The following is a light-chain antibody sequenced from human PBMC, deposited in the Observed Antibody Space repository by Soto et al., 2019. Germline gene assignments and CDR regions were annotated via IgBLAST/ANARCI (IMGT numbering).Light chain of an antibody. V-gene: IGLV2-8*01. Sequence: QPVLTQPPSASGSPGQSVTISCTGSSSDVGGYNYVSWYQQHPGKAPKLMIYEVSKRPSGVPDRLSGSKSGNTASLTVSGLQADDEADYYCSSYGGSNTVVFGGGTQLTVL. CDR3: SSYGGSNTVV. CDR1: SSDVGGYNY. J-gene: IGLJ2*01. CDR2: EVS.